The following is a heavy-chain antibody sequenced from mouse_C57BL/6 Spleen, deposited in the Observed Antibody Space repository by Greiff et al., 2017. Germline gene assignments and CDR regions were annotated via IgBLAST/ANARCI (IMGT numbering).Heavy chain of an antibody. D-gene: IGHD1-1*01. CDR3: APMGGTVVATSYYFDY. V-gene: IGHV14-2*01. J-gene: IGHJ2*01. CDR1: GFNIKDYY. CDR2: IDPEDGET. Sequence: VQLQQSGAELVKPGASVKLSCTASGFNIKDYYMHWVKQRTEQGLEWIGRIDPEDGETKYAPKFQGKATITADTSSNTAYLQLSSLTSEDTAVYYGAPMGGTVVATSYYFDYWGQGTTLTVSS.